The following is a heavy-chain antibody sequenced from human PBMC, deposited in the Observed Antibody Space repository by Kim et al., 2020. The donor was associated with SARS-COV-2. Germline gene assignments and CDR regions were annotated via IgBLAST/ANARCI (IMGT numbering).Heavy chain of an antibody. CDR2: INSDGSMT. D-gene: IGHD3-3*01. CDR1: GGTLSNYW. Sequence: GGSLRLSCGVSGGTLSNYWMDWVRQAPGKGLVWVSRINSDGSMTSYADSVKGRFTISRDNVKNTFFLQMNSLRAEETAVYYCLRVDYDFCSGDYMDVWGKGTTVTVSS. CDR3: LRVDYDFCSGDYMDV. J-gene: IGHJ6*04. V-gene: IGHV3-74*01.